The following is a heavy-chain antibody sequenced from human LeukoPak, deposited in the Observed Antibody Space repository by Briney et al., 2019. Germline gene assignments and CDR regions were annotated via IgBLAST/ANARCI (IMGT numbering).Heavy chain of an antibody. CDR1: GFSLSTSGMC. V-gene: IGHV2-70*11. CDR2: IDWDDDK. J-gene: IGHJ4*02. D-gene: IGHD3-10*01. CDR3: ARTGGSWSYYEYYFDY. Sequence: SGPALVKPTQTLTLTCTFSGFSLSTSGMCVSWIRQPPGKALEWLARIDWDDDKYYSTSLKTRLTISKDTSKNQVVLTMTNMDPVDTATYYCARTGGSWSYYEYYFDYWGQGTLVTVSS.